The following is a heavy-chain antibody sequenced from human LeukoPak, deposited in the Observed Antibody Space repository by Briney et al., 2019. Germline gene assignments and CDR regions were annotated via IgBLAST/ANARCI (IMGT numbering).Heavy chain of an antibody. Sequence: ASVKVSCKASGYTFTSYHMHRVRQAPGQGLEWMGIIKSGGGSTSYAQKLQGRVTMTRDTSTSTVYMELSSLRSEDTAVYYCARELSGSYYCDYWGQGTLVTVSS. CDR2: IKSGGGST. J-gene: IGHJ4*02. V-gene: IGHV1-46*01. CDR1: GYTFTSYH. CDR3: ARELSGSYYCDY. D-gene: IGHD1-26*01.